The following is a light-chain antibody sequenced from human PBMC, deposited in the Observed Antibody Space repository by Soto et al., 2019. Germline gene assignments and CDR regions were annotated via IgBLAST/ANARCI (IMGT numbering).Light chain of an antibody. CDR2: EVN. Sequence: VLTQPASVSGSPGQSITISCTGNSSDVGYHNYVSWYRQHPGKAPRLMIYEVNNRPSGVSNRFSGSKSGNTASLTISGLQAEDEADYYCSSCTSSNTLLYVFGTGTKVTV. CDR3: SSCTSSNTLLYV. V-gene: IGLV2-14*01. J-gene: IGLJ1*01. CDR1: SSDVGYHNY.